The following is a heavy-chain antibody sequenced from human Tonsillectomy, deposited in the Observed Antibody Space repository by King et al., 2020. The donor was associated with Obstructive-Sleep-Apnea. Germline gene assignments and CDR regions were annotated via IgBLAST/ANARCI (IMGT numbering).Heavy chain of an antibody. V-gene: IGHV4-34*02. J-gene: IGHJ4*02. CDR2: INHNGST. CDR3: ASLDLTYYYDSSGYYPSPTDY. D-gene: IGHD3-22*01. CDR1: GGSFSGYY. Sequence: VQLQQGGAGLLKPSETLSLTFAVYGGSFSGYYWSLIRQPPGKGLEWIVEINHNGSTNYNPSLKSLVTISVDTSKNQFSLKLSSVTAADTAVYYCASLDLTYYYDSSGYYPSPTDYWGQGTLVTVSS.